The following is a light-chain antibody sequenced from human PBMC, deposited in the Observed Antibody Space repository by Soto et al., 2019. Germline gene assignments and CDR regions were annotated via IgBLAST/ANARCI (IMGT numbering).Light chain of an antibody. J-gene: IGKJ2*01. CDR1: PSVSSN. CDR3: QAYNNWFPYT. CDR2: GAS. Sequence: EIVMTQSPATLSVSPGERATLSCRASPSVSSNLAWYQQKPGQAPRLLIYGASTRATGIPARFIGSGSGTEFTLTASNLQSEDFAAYYCQAYNNWFPYTFGQGTKLEIK. V-gene: IGKV3-15*01.